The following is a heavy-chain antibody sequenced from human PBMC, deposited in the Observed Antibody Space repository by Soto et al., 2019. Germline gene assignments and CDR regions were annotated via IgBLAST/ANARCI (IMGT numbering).Heavy chain of an antibody. J-gene: IGHJ6*02. D-gene: IGHD3-3*01. Sequence: GGSLRLSCAASGFTFSSYGMHWVRQAPGKGLEWVAVIWYDGSNKYYAGSVKGRFTISRDNSKNTLYLQMNSLRAEDTAVYYCARDEMYYDFWSGYSHYYYGMDVWGQGTTVTVSS. CDR2: IWYDGSNK. V-gene: IGHV3-33*08. CDR1: GFTFSSYG. CDR3: ARDEMYYDFWSGYSHYYYGMDV.